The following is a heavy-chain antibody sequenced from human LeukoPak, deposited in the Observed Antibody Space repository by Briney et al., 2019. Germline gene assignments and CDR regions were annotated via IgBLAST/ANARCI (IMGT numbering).Heavy chain of an antibody. CDR3: AKGYSSGWAYSIDY. CDR2: ISYDGGYK. Sequence: TGGSLRLSCAASGFTFRNYGIHWVRQAPGKGLEWVAVISYDGGYKYYADSVKGRFNISRDNSKNTLYLQMNSLRAEDTALYYCAKGYSSGWAYSIDYWGQGTLVTVSS. D-gene: IGHD6-19*01. J-gene: IGHJ4*02. CDR1: GFTFRNYG. V-gene: IGHV3-30*18.